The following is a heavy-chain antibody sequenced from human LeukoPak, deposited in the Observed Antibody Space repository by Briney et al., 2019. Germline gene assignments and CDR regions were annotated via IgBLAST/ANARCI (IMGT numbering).Heavy chain of an antibody. CDR2: IHPNGVNT. CDR1: GFTFSNNG. J-gene: IGHJ5*02. D-gene: IGHD3-22*01. V-gene: IGHV3-23*01. CDR3: AKALYDSPLAGDP. Sequence: GGTLRLSCAASGFTFSNNGMAWDRQAPGKGLEWVSSIHPNGVNTHYADSVKGRFTISRDNSKNTLFLQMSNLRVDDTAIYYCAKALYDSPLAGDPWGQGTLVTVSS.